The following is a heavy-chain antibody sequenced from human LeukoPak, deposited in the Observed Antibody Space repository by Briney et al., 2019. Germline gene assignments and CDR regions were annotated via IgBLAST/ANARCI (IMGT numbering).Heavy chain of an antibody. J-gene: IGHJ4*02. D-gene: IGHD3-10*01. Sequence: GGSLRLSCAASGFTVSSNYMSWVRQAPGKGLEWVSVIYSGGSTYYADSVKGRFTISRDNSKNTLYLQMNSLRAEDTAVYYCARARYYYGSGSYEYWGQGTLVTVPS. CDR3: ARARYYYGSGSYEY. V-gene: IGHV3-53*01. CDR2: IYSGGST. CDR1: GFTVSSNY.